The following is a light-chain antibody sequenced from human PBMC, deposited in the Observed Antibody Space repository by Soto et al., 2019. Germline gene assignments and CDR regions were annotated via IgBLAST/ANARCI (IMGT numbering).Light chain of an antibody. CDR1: SSNIGSHN. V-gene: IGLV1-47*01. CDR3: AVWDDSLSGRV. CDR2: KNN. Sequence: QSVLTQPPSASGTPGQRVTISCSGSSSNIGSHNIYWYQQLPGTAPKLLIYKNNQRPSGVPDRFSASKSGTSTSLAISGLRSEDEADYYCAVWDDSLSGRVFGGGTKLTVL. J-gene: IGLJ2*01.